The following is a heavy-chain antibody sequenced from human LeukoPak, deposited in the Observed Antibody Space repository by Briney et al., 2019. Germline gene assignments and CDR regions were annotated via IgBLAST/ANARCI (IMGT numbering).Heavy chain of an antibody. V-gene: IGHV1-2*02. J-gene: IGHJ4*02. Sequence: PSVNLANKASRYTFTGYYMHWVRQAPGQLLEWRGCIKHNSGGTNYAKKFKGRVTMTRDTSISTAYMELSRLRSDDTAVYNCARWGAIYGSGNEYWGQGILVTVSS. CDR2: IKHNSGGT. D-gene: IGHD3-10*01. CDR3: ARWGAIYGSGNEY. CDR1: RYTFTGYY.